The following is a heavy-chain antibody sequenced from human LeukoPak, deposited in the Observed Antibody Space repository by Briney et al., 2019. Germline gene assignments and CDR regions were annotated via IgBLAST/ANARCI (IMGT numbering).Heavy chain of an antibody. J-gene: IGHJ4*02. Sequence: SGTLSLTCAVSGGSINTSNWWNWVRQPPGKGLEWIGEMHHSGSTHYNPSLESRVTISVDKSKNLFSLMLSSVTAADTAVYYCAREIVGATTEEVYWGQGTLVTVSS. V-gene: IGHV4-4*02. CDR2: MHHSGST. CDR1: GGSINTSNW. D-gene: IGHD1-26*01. CDR3: AREIVGATTEEVY.